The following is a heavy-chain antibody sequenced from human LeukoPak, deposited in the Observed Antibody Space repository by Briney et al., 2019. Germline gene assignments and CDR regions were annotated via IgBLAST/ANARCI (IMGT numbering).Heavy chain of an antibody. J-gene: IGHJ4*02. CDR3: AKPHYDFWSGSPDYFDY. D-gene: IGHD3-3*01. CDR1: GFNFCTHA. Sequence: GGVLRLSCGASGFNFCTHAMSWVRQAPGKGLEGVAAINGSGGSTYYADSVKGRFTISRDNSKNTLYLQMNSLRAEDTAVYYCAKPHYDFWSGSPDYFDYWGQGTLVTVSS. CDR2: INGSGGST. V-gene: IGHV3-23*01.